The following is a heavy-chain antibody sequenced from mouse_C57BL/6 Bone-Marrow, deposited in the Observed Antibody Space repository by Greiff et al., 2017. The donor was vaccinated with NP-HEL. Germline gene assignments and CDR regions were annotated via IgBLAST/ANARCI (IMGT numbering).Heavy chain of an antibody. D-gene: IGHD2-4*01. CDR1: GFTFSDYG. Sequence: DVQLVESGGGLVKPGGSLKLSCAASGFTFSDYGMHWVRQAPEKGLEWVAYLSSGSGTIYYADTVKGRFTISRDNAKNTLFLQMTSLRSEDTAMYYCARGYDYDGPWFAYWGQGTLVTVSA. J-gene: IGHJ3*01. CDR2: LSSGSGTI. V-gene: IGHV5-17*01. CDR3: ARGYDYDGPWFAY.